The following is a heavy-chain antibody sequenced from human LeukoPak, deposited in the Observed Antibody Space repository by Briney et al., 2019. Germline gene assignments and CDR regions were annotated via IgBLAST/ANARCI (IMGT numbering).Heavy chain of an antibody. Sequence: PGGSLRLSCAASGLTFDDYAMHWVRHAPGKGLEWVSGISWNSGSIGYADSVKGRFTISRDNAKNSLYLQMNSLRAEDTALYYCAKGVDDILTGYVDYWGQGTLVTVSS. V-gene: IGHV3-9*01. D-gene: IGHD3-9*01. J-gene: IGHJ4*02. CDR2: ISWNSGSI. CDR1: GLTFDDYA. CDR3: AKGVDDILTGYVDY.